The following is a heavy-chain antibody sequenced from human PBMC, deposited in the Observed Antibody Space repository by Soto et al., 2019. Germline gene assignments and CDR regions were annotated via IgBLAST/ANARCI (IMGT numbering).Heavy chain of an antibody. J-gene: IGHJ4*02. Sequence: ASVKVSCKASGCTFTSYYMHWVRQAPGQGLEWMGIINPSGGSTSYAQKFQGRVTMTRDTSTSTVYMELSSLRSEDTAVYYCARVYHYGSNYAMGPFDYWGQGTLVTVSS. CDR2: INPSGGST. V-gene: IGHV1-46*01. CDR3: ARVYHYGSNYAMGPFDY. CDR1: GCTFTSYY. D-gene: IGHD4-4*01.